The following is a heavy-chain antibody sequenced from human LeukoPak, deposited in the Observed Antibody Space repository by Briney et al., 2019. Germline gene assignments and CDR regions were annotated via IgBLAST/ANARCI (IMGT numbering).Heavy chain of an antibody. D-gene: IGHD3-22*01. CDR2: IYHSGST. CDR3: ARALTYYYDSSGYYKSYDAFDI. J-gene: IGHJ3*02. Sequence: SETLSLTCAVSGGSISSGGYSWSWIRQPPGKGLEWIGYIYHSGSTYYNPSLKSRVTISVDTSKNQFSLKLSSVTAADTAVYYCARALTYYYDSSGYYKSYDAFDIWGQGTMVTVSS. CDR1: GGSISSGGYS. V-gene: IGHV4-30-2*01.